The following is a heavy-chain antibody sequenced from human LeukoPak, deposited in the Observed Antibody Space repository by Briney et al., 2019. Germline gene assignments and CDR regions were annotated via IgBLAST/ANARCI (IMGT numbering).Heavy chain of an antibody. D-gene: IGHD2-2*01. CDR1: GGSFSGYY. CDR3: ARDSSTSCAGVGCRYYYYYYMDV. V-gene: IGHV4-4*07. J-gene: IGHJ6*03. Sequence: PSETLSLTCAVYGGSFSGYYWSWIRQPAGKGLEWIGRIYTSGSTNYNPSLKSRVTISVDTSKNQFSLKLSSVTAADTAVYYCARDSSTSCAGVGCRYYYYYYMDVWGKGTTVTISS. CDR2: IYTSGST.